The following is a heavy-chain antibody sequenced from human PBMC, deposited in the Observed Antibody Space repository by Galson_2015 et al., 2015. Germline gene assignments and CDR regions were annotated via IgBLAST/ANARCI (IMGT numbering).Heavy chain of an antibody. CDR3: ARDLRVKSGWYIYDY. J-gene: IGHJ4*02. CDR1: GYTFTSYA. Sequence: SVQVSCKASGYTFTSYAMNWVRQAPGQGLEWMGWISTNTGNPTYAQGFTGRFVFSLDNSVSTAYLQISSLKAEDTAVYYCARDLRVKSGWYIYDYWGQGTLVTVSS. CDR2: ISTNTGNP. D-gene: IGHD6-19*01. V-gene: IGHV7-4-1*02.